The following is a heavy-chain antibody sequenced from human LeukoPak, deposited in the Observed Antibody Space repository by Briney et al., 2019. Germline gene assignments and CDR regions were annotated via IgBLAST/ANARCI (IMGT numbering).Heavy chain of an antibody. V-gene: IGHV1-18*01. CDR2: ISAYNGNT. CDR1: GYTFTSYG. J-gene: IGHJ5*02. Sequence: EASVKVSCKASGYTFTSYGISWVRQAPGQGLEWMGWISAYNGNTNYAQKLQGRVTMTTDTSTSTAYMELRSLRSDDTAVYYCARDANDFWSGQTNWFAPWGQGTLVTVSS. D-gene: IGHD3-3*01. CDR3: ARDANDFWSGQTNWFAP.